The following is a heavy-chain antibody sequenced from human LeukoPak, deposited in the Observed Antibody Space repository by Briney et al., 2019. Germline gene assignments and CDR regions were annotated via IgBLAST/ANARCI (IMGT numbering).Heavy chain of an antibody. CDR1: GFSFSSCA. CDR3: AKKGNGGFDP. D-gene: IGHD4-23*01. J-gene: IGHJ5*02. V-gene: IGHV3-23*01. CDR2: ISGSGGST. Sequence: GGSLRLSCAAPGFSFSSCAMSWVRQAPGKGLEWVSAISGSGGSTYYADSVKGRFTISRDNSKNTLYLQMNSLRAEDTAIYFCAKKGNGGFDPWGQGTLVTVSS.